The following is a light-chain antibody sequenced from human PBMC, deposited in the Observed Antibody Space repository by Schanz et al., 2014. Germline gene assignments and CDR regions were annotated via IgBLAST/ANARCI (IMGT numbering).Light chain of an antibody. CDR2: LNSDGSH. J-gene: IGLJ3*02. Sequence: QLVLTQSPSASASLGASVKLTCTLSSGHSSYAIAWHQQQPEKGPRYLMKLNSDGSHSKGDGIPDRFSGSSSGAERYLTISNLQSEDEADYYCETWDSNSWVFGGGTKVTVL. CDR1: SGHSSYA. V-gene: IGLV4-69*01. CDR3: ETWDSNSWV.